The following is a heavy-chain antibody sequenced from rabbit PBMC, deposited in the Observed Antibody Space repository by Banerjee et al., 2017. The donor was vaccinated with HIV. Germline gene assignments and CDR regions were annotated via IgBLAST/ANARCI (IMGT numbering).Heavy chain of an antibody. CDR1: GFSFSNKYV. J-gene: IGHJ3*01. CDR3: ARGYGAATGLDL. CDR2: INSSSGNT. Sequence: QEQLEESGGDLVKPEGSLTITCTASGFSFSNKYVMCWVRQAPGKGLEWIGCINSSSGNTVYANWAKGRFTISKTSSTTVTLQMTSLTAADTATYFCARGYGAATGLDLWGPGTLVTVS. D-gene: IGHD6-1*01. V-gene: IGHV1S45*01.